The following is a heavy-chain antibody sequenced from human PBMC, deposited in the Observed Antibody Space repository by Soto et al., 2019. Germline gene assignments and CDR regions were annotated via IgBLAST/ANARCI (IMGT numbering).Heavy chain of an antibody. Sequence: SETLSLTCNVSGGSVSHYYWNWIRQSPGTGLEWIGHIYYSGSTNYNPSLKSRVTVSVDTSKNQISLKLTSVTAADTAVYYCARAITDFWSGPIDYWGQGTQVTVSS. J-gene: IGHJ4*02. CDR3: ARAITDFWSGPIDY. CDR1: GGSVSHYY. D-gene: IGHD3-3*01. V-gene: IGHV4-59*02. CDR2: IYYSGST.